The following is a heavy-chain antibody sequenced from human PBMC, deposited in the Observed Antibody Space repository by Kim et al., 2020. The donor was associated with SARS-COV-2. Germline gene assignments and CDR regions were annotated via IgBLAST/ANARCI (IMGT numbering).Heavy chain of an antibody. J-gene: IGHJ6*02. CDR1: GFSFSSYA. CDR3: ARDGLMEV. CDR2: TFDDGRNK. V-gene: IGHV3-30*04. Sequence: GGSLRLSCAASGFSFSSYAMQWVRQPPGKGLEWVALTFDDGRNKYYAHSVKGRFTISRDNSENTLYLQMNSLSAEDTAVYYCARDGLMEVWGQGTTVTVS.